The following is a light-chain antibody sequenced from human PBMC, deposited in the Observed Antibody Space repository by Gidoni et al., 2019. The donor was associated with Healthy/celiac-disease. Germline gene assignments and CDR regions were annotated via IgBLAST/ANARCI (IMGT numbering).Light chain of an antibody. CDR2: DAS. CDR3: QQYDNLPIT. Sequence: DIQMTQSTSSLSASVGDRVTITCQASQYISNYLNWYQQKPGKAPKLLIYDASNLETGVPSRFSGSGSGTDFTFTISSLQPEDIAKYYCQQYDNLPITFGQGTRLEIK. J-gene: IGKJ5*01. CDR1: QYISNY. V-gene: IGKV1-33*01.